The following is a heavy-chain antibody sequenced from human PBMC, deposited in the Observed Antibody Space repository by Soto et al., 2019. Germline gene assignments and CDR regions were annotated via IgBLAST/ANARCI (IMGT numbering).Heavy chain of an antibody. CDR1: GFPFGNYA. D-gene: IGHD1-1*01. V-gene: IGHV3-23*01. Sequence: EVHLLESGGGLVQPGGSLRLSCTASGFPFGNYAMYWVRQAPGKGLEWVSGISGGGDGTNYVDSVKGRFTVSRDNSRNTMYLQMNSLRAEDTAVYYCAKEPRLQLAYWGQGTLVTVSS. CDR3: AKEPRLQLAY. J-gene: IGHJ4*02. CDR2: ISGGGDGT.